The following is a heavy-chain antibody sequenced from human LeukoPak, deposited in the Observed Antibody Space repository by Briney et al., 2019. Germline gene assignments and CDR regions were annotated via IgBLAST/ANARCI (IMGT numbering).Heavy chain of an antibody. V-gene: IGHV3-15*01. CDR1: GFTFSNAW. D-gene: IGHD3-10*01. J-gene: IGHJ5*02. Sequence: PGGSLRLSCAASGFTFSNAWMKSKTDGGTTDYAAPVKGRFTISRDDSKNTLSLQMNSLKTEDTAVYYCTTDIGDWFDPWGQGTLVTVSS. CDR3: TTDIGDWFDP. CDR2: SKTDGGTT.